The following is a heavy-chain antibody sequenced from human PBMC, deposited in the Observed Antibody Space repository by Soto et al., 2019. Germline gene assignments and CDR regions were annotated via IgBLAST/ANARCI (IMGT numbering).Heavy chain of an antibody. CDR3: ARGYSSVHDAFDI. J-gene: IGHJ3*02. CDR1: GFTVSSNY. Sequence: XGSLRLSCAASGFTVSSNYMSWVRQAPGKGLEWVSVIYSGGSTYYADSVKGRFTISRDNSKNTLYLQMNSLRAEDTAVYYCARGYSSVHDAFDIWGQGTMVTVSS. D-gene: IGHD6-19*01. CDR2: IYSGGST. V-gene: IGHV3-53*01.